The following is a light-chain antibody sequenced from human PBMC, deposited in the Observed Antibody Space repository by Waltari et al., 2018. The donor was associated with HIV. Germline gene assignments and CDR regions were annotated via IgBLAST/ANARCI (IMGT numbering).Light chain of an antibody. CDR1: SSDVGGYNS. V-gene: IGLV2-8*01. CDR3: SSYAGSNNRVV. J-gene: IGLJ2*01. CDR2: EVN. Sequence: QSALTQPPSASGSPGQSVTIPCTGPSSDVGGYNSVSWYQQHPGKAPKLNIYEVNQRPSGIPDRFSGSKSGNTASLTVSGLQAEDEADYYCSSYAGSNNRVVFGGGTKLTVL.